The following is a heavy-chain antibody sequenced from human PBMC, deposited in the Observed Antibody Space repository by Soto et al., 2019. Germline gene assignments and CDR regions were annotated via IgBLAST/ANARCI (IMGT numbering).Heavy chain of an antibody. D-gene: IGHD6-25*01. Sequence: ASVKVSCKASGYTLTDYYLHWVRQAPGQGLEWWGWINPNTGATNSAHKFQGRVTITRDTSINTAYMEVRNLRSDDTAVYFCGRDPSGGGAPYYLDYPGQGTMVTVSS. CDR2: INPNTGAT. V-gene: IGHV1-2*02. CDR3: GRDPSGGGAPYYLDY. CDR1: GYTLTDYY. J-gene: IGHJ4*02.